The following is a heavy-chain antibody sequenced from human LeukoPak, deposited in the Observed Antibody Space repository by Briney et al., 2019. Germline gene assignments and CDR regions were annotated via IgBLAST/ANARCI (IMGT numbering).Heavy chain of an antibody. CDR1: GYSFSTNNY. D-gene: IGHD6-19*01. J-gene: IGHJ4*02. Sequence: SETLSLTCTVSGYSFSTNNYWGWIRQPPGKGLESIGSIYYSGSTYYNPSLKSRVTISVDTSKNQFSLKLSSVTAADTAVYYCARDSSGPGSTSESSSDFDYWGQGTLVTVSS. CDR2: IYYSGST. CDR3: ARDSSGPGSTSESSSDFDY. V-gene: IGHV4-38-2*02.